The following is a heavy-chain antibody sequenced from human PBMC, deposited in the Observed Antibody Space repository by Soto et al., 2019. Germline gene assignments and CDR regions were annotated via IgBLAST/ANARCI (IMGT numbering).Heavy chain of an antibody. V-gene: IGHV4-4*02. D-gene: IGHD2-15*01. CDR1: GASISSTNW. CDR3: ARHIAVPTTRGFDY. Sequence: QVQLQESGPGLVKPSGTLSLTCAVSGASISSTNWWSWVRQAPGEGPEWIGEIYHSGATNYNPSLKSRVIISMDTSKNQLSLGLDSVTAADTAVYFCARHIAVPTTRGFDYWGQGTLVTVSS. CDR2: IYHSGAT. J-gene: IGHJ4*02.